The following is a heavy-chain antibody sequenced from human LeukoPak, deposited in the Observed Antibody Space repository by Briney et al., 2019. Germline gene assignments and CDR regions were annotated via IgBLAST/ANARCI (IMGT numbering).Heavy chain of an antibody. J-gene: IGHJ4*02. CDR3: ARVVGCGGDCYSGISDY. Sequence: ASVKVSCKASGYTFTSYAMNWVRQAPGQGLEWMGWIDTNTGNPTYAQGFTGRFVFSLDTSVSTAYLQISSLKAEDTAVYYCARVVGCGGDCYSGISDYWGQGTLVTVSS. CDR1: GYTFTSYA. CDR2: IDTNTGNP. D-gene: IGHD2-21*02. V-gene: IGHV7-4-1*02.